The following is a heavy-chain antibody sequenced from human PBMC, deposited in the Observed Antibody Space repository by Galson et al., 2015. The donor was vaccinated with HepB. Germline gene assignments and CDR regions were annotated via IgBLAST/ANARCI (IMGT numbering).Heavy chain of an antibody. CDR3: ARAGYSSSWSPTPYYYYYYYMDV. Sequence: SCKASGGTFSSYTISWVRQAPGQGLEWMGGIIPIFGTANYAQKFQGRVTITADESTSTAYMELSSLRSEDTAVYYCARAGYSSSWSPTPYYYYYYYMDVWGKGTTVTVSS. CDR2: IIPIFGTA. CDR1: GGTFSSYT. V-gene: IGHV1-69*01. D-gene: IGHD6-13*01. J-gene: IGHJ6*03.